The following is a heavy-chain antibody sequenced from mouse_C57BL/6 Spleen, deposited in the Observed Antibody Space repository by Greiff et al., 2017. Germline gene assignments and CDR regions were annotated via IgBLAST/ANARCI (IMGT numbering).Heavy chain of an antibody. CDR1: GYSITSGYY. V-gene: IGHV3-6*01. Sequence: EVKVEESGPGLVKPSQSLSLTCSVTGYSITSGYYWNWIRQFPGNKLEWMGYISYDGSNNYNPSLKNRISITRDTSKNQFFLKLNSVTTEDTARYYCASSNGYLLFDYWGQGTTLTVS. J-gene: IGHJ2*01. CDR3: ASSNGYLLFDY. CDR2: ISYDGSN. D-gene: IGHD2-2*01.